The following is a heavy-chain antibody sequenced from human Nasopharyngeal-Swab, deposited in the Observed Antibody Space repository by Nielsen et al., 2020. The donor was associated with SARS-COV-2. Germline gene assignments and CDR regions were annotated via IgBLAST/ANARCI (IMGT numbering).Heavy chain of an antibody. J-gene: IGHJ4*02. CDR1: GDSISSLY. CDR3: AANDLWSGYYLY. D-gene: IGHD3-3*01. CDR2: FYNSGIS. V-gene: IGHV4-59*03. Sequence: SETLSLTCTVSGDSISSLYWSWIRQAPGKGLEWIGYFYNSGISNYNPSLENRVTISGDTSKNQFSLQLNSVTAADTAVYYCAANDLWSGYYLYWGQGTLVTVSS.